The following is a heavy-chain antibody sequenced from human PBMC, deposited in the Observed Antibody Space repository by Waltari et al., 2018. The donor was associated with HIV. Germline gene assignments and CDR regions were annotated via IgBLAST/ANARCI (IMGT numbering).Heavy chain of an antibody. Sequence: QLQLQESGPGLVKPSETLSLTCTVSGGSISSSSYYWGWIRQPPGKGLEWIGSIYYSGSTYYNPSLKSRVTISVDTSKNQFSLKLSSVTAADTAVYYCASIGRIAMVRGVIAYWGQGTLVTVSS. J-gene: IGHJ4*02. CDR3: ASIGRIAMVRGVIAY. CDR2: IYYSGST. D-gene: IGHD3-10*01. CDR1: GGSISSSSYY. V-gene: IGHV4-39*01.